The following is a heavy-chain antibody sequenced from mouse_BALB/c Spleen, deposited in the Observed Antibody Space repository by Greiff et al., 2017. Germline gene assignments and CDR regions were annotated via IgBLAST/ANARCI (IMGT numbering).Heavy chain of an antibody. CDR1: GFTFSSYT. CDR2: ISSGGSYT. V-gene: IGHV5-6-4*01. CDR3: TRDRGRYDVDYYAMDY. D-gene: IGHD2-14*01. J-gene: IGHJ4*01. Sequence: EVKLVESGGGLVKPGGSLKLSCAASGFTFSSYTMSWVRQTPEKRLEWVATISSGGSYTYYPDSVKGRFTISRDNAKNTLYLQMSSLKSEDTAMYYCTRDRGRYDVDYYAMDYWGQGTSVTVSS.